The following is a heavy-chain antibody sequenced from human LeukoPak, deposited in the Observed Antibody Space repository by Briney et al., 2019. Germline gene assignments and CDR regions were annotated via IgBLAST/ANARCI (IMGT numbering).Heavy chain of an antibody. D-gene: IGHD6-25*01. CDR3: AIIRGIH. J-gene: IGHJ4*02. V-gene: IGHV3-7*01. CDR1: GFTFGTYW. Sequence: SGGSLRLSCTASGFTFGTYWMNWVRQSPGKGLEWVASIKQDGSEKYYVDSVRGRFTISRDNAKDSLYLQMNSLRAEDTAVYYCAIIRGIHWGQGTLVTVPS. CDR2: IKQDGSEK.